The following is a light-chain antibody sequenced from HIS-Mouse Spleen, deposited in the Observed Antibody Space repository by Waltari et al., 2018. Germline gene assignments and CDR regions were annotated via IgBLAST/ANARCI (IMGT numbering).Light chain of an antibody. J-gene: IGLJ2*01. V-gene: IGLV3-19*01. CDR1: SLRSYY. CDR2: GKN. CDR3: NSRDSSGNHVV. Sequence: SSELTQDPAVSVALGQTVRITCQGDSLRSYYASWYQQKPGQAPVLVIYGKNNRPSGSQDRFSGSSSGNTATLTITGGQAEDEADYCCNSRDSSGNHVVFGGGTKLTVL.